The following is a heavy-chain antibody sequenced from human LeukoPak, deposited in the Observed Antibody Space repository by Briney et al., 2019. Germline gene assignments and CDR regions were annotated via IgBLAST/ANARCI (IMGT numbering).Heavy chain of an antibody. Sequence: PGRSVRLSCTTSGFTFGDYAMTWVRQAPGKGLEWLGFIGSKTSGGTTDYAASVKGRFTISRDDSKSIAYLQMNTLKTEDTAIYYCARGAFEYDTSGYYYTFDYWGQGSLVPLSS. D-gene: IGHD3-22*01. CDR3: ARGAFEYDTSGYYYTFDY. J-gene: IGHJ4*02. V-gene: IGHV3-49*04. CDR1: GFTFGDYA. CDR2: IGSKTSGGTT.